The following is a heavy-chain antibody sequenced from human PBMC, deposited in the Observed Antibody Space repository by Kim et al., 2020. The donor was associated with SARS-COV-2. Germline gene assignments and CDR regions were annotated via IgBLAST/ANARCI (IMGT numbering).Heavy chain of an antibody. J-gene: IGHJ5*02. V-gene: IGHV1-69*01. CDR2: A. Sequence: ANYAQKFQGRVTITADESTSTAYMELSSLRSEDTAVYYCARAMAANWFDPWGQGTLVTVSS. D-gene: IGHD6-19*01. CDR3: ARAMAANWFDP.